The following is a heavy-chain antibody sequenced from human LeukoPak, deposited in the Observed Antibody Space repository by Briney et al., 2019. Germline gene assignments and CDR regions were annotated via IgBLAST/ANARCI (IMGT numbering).Heavy chain of an antibody. CDR3: ARDLAVAGTGWFDP. D-gene: IGHD6-19*01. CDR1: GYTFTGYY. J-gene: IGHJ5*02. CDR2: INPNSGGT. V-gene: IGHV1-2*02. Sequence: GASVKVSCEASGYTFTGYYMHWVRQAPGQGLEWMGWINPNSGGTNYAQKFQGRVTMTRDTSISTAYMELSRLRSDDTAVYYCARDLAVAGTGWFDPWGQGTLVTVSS.